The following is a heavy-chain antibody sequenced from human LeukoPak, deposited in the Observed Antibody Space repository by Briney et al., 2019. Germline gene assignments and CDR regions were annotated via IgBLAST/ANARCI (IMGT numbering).Heavy chain of an antibody. D-gene: IGHD3-22*01. CDR2: IYYSGSA. Sequence: SETLSLTCTVSGGSISKSSYYLGWIRQPPGKGLEWIGSIYYSGSAYYNPSLKSRVTISVDTSKSQFSLKLSSVTAADTAMYYCASQWYYYDSSGLDAFDIWGQGTMVTVSS. J-gene: IGHJ3*02. CDR3: ASQWYYYDSSGLDAFDI. V-gene: IGHV4-39*01. CDR1: GGSISKSSYY.